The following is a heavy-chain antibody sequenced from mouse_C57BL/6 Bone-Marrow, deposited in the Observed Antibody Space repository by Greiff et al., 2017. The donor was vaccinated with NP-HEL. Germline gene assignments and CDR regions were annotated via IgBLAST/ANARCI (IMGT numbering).Heavy chain of an antibody. CDR2: IDPSDSYT. CDR3: TTVVATDFDY. Sequence: VQRVESGAELVKPGASVKLSCKASGYTFTSYWMQWVKQRPGQGLEWIGEIDPSDSYTNYNQKFKGKATLTVDTSSSTAYMQLSSLTSEDSAVYYCTTVVATDFDYWGQGTTLTVSS. D-gene: IGHD1-1*01. CDR1: GYTFTSYW. V-gene: IGHV1-50*01. J-gene: IGHJ2*01.